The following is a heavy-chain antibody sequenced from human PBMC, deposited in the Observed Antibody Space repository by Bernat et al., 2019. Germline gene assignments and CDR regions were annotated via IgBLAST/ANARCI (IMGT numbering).Heavy chain of an antibody. Sequence: QVQLQESGPGLVKPSQTLSLTCTVSGGSISSGVYYWSWIRQHPGKGLEWIGYIYYSGSTYYNPSLKSRVTISVDTSKNQFSLKLSSVTAADTAVYYCARDGRLRGYYYYMDVWGKGTTVTVSS. CDR2: IYYSGST. CDR3: ARDGRLRGYYYYMDV. CDR1: GGSISSGVYY. V-gene: IGHV4-31*03. J-gene: IGHJ6*03. D-gene: IGHD2-15*01.